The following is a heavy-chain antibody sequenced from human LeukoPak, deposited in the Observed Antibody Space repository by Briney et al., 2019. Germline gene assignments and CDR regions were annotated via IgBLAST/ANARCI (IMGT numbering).Heavy chain of an antibody. Sequence: PGRSLRLSCAASGFSLNDYAMDWVRQAPGKGLEWVAALSYDGVYRYHADSVKGRFTISRDNSKNTLYLQMNSLRAEDTAVYYCVRESEYYFDHSASFDYWGQGTLVTVSS. V-gene: IGHV3-30-3*01. D-gene: IGHD3-22*01. CDR1: GFSLNDYA. CDR3: VRESEYYFDHSASFDY. CDR2: LSYDGVYR. J-gene: IGHJ4*02.